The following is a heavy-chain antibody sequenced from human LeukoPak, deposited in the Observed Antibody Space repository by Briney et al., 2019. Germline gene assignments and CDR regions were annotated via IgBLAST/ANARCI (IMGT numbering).Heavy chain of an antibody. V-gene: IGHV3-74*01. J-gene: IGHJ4*02. CDR1: GFTFSIYW. D-gene: IGHD6-19*01. CDR2: INSDGSST. Sequence: SGGSLRLSCAASGFTFSIYWMHWVRQAPGKGLVWVSRINSDGSSTSYADSVKGRFTISRDNAKNTLYLQMNSLRAEDTPVYYCASRVNSGWSSDYWGQGTLVTVSS. CDR3: ASRVNSGWSSDY.